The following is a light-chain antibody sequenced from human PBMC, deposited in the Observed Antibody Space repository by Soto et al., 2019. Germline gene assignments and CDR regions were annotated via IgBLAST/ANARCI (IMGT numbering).Light chain of an antibody. J-gene: IGLJ2*01. CDR3: ATWDDSLRGVL. CDR1: SSNIGSHY. Sequence: QSVLTQPPSASGTPGQRVTISCSGGSSNIGSHYAYWYRQLPGPAPKLVIYANSQRPSGVPDRFSGSKSGTSASLAISGLRSEDEADYYCATWDDSLRGVLFGGGTKLTVL. CDR2: ANS. V-gene: IGLV1-47*01.